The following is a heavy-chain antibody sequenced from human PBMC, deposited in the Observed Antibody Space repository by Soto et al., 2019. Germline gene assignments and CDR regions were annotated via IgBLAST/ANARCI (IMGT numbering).Heavy chain of an antibody. J-gene: IGHJ4*02. CDR1: GFIFSNYA. D-gene: IGHD6-6*01. Sequence: PGGSLRLSCAASGFIFSNYAMIWVRQIPGKGLEWVSTITGSGGVTYYADSVRGRFTISTDKSKSTLYLQLNSLRAEDTAIYYCAKHDVLTYYFASWGQGALVTVSS. CDR2: ITGSGGVT. V-gene: IGHV3-23*01. CDR3: AKHDVLTYYFAS.